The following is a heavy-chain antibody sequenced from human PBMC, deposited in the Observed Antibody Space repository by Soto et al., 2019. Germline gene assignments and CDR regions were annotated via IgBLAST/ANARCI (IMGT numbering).Heavy chain of an antibody. J-gene: IGHJ4*02. CDR3: AKDTYYHDSSGYYIFDY. V-gene: IGHV3-23*01. CDR1: GFTFSSYA. Sequence: GGSLRLSCAASGFTFSSYAMSWVRQAPGKGLEWVSAISGSGGSTYYADSVKGRFTISRDNSEDTLYLQMDSLRVEDTAVYYCAKDTYYHDSSGYYIFDYWGQGTLVTVSS. D-gene: IGHD3-22*01. CDR2: ISGSGGST.